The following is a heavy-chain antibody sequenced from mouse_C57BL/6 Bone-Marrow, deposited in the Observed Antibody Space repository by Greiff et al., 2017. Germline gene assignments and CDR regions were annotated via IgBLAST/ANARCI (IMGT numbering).Heavy chain of an antibody. CDR3: ARDGGSATAY. CDR2: ISDGGSYT. Sequence: EVMLVESGGGLVKPGGSLKLSCAASGFTFSSYAMSWVRQTPEKRLEWVATISDGGSYTYYPDNVKGRFTISRDNAKNNLYLQMSHLKSEDTAMYYCARDGGSATAYWGQGTLVTVSA. CDR1: GFTFSSYA. D-gene: IGHD1-1*02. J-gene: IGHJ3*01. V-gene: IGHV5-4*01.